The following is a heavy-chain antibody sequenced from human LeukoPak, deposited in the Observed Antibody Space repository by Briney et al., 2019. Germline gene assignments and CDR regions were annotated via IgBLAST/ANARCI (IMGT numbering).Heavy chain of an antibody. CDR3: ARDTNYYHMDV. CDR2: ISTTGYTT. J-gene: IGHJ6*03. CDR1: GFNFSDYY. Sequence: GGSLRLSCAASGFNFSDYYMSWIRQAPGKGLEWISYISTTGYTTYYADSVKGRFTISRDNARNSLYLQMNSLRAEDTAVYYCARDTNYYHMDVWGKGTTVTVSS. V-gene: IGHV3-11*04.